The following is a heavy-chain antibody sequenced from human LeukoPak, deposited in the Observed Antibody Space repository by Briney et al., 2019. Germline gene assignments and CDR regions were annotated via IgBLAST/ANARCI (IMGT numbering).Heavy chain of an antibody. CDR3: ARRPGN. CDR2: IYSGGAI. V-gene: IGHV3-23*03. J-gene: IGHJ4*02. CDR1: GFTFSTYT. Sequence: PGGSLRLSCAASGFTFSTYTMYWVRHPPGKRLEWVSLIYSGGAIRYADSVKGRFTISRDSSKNTLFLQMNDLTVEDTARYYCARRPGNWGQGILVTVSS. D-gene: IGHD1-14*01.